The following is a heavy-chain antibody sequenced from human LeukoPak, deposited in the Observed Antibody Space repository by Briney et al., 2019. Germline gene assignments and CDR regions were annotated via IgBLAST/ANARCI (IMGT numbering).Heavy chain of an antibody. J-gene: IGHJ4*02. D-gene: IGHD4-11*01. CDR3: ARVGPGYTTVTTYFDY. Sequence: SETLSLTCTVSGGSISTGSYYWSWIRQPAGKGLEWIGRIYTSGSTNYNPSLKSRVTISVDTSKNQFSLKLSSVTAADTAVYYCARVGPGYTTVTTYFDYWGQGTLVTVSS. CDR2: IYTSGST. V-gene: IGHV4-61*02. CDR1: GGSISTGSYY.